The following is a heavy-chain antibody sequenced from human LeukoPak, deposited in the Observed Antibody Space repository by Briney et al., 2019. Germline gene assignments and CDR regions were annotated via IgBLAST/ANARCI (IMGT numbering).Heavy chain of an antibody. CDR2: ISSSGSTI. D-gene: IGHD2-2*01. Sequence: GRSLRLSCAASGFTFSDYYMSWIRQAPGKGLEWVSYISSSGSTIDYADSVKGRFTISRDNAKNSLYLQMNILRAEDTAVYYCARSIPAGNRRWGQGTLVTVSS. CDR3: ARSIPAGNRR. J-gene: IGHJ4*02. V-gene: IGHV3-11*01. CDR1: GFTFSDYY.